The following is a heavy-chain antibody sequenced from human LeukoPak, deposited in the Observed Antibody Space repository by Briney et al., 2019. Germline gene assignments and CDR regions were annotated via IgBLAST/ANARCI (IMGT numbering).Heavy chain of an antibody. CDR3: ARDNLRIPAAGTHWFDP. J-gene: IGHJ5*02. CDR2: IYHSGST. Sequence: PSETLSLTCTVPGYSISSGYYWGWIRQPPGKGLEWIGSIYHSGSTYYNPSLKSRVTISVDTSKNQFSLKLSSVTAADTAVYYCARDNLRIPAAGTHWFDPWGQGTLVTVSS. V-gene: IGHV4-38-2*02. CDR1: GYSISSGYY. D-gene: IGHD6-13*01.